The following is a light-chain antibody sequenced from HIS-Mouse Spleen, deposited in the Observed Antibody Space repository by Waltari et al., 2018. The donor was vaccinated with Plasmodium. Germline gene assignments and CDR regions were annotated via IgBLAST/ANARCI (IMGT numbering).Light chain of an antibody. CDR1: QSVSSN. CDR2: GAS. V-gene: IGKV3-15*01. CDR3: QQYNNWSFT. Sequence: EIVLTQSPATLPVSPGERPTLSCRASQSVSSNLAWYQQKPGQAPRLLIYGASTSATGIPARFSGSGSGTEFTLTISSLQSEDFAVYYCQQYNNWSFTFGPGTKVDIK. J-gene: IGKJ3*01.